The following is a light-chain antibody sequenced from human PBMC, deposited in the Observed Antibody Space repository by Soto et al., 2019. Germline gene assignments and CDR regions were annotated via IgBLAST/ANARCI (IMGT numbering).Light chain of an antibody. CDR2: DAS. J-gene: IGKJ2*01. CDR3: QQYSNSPET. Sequence: EIVLTQSPGTLSLSPGERATLSCRASQSVSSSYLAWYQQKPGQAPRLLIYDASNRATGIPDRFSGSGSGTDFTLTINRLEPEDFAVYFCQQYSNSPETFGQGTKLEIK. CDR1: QSVSSSY. V-gene: IGKV3-20*01.